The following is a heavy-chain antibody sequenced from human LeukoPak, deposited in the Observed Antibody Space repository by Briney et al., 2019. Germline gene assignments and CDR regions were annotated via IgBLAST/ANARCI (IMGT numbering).Heavy chain of an antibody. CDR2: TYYRSTWYY. CDR3: ARDRNFLDY. D-gene: IGHD1-7*01. Sequence: SQTLSLTCAISGDSVSSTAAWNCIRQSPSRGLEWLGRTYYRSTWYYDYAISVKGRIRITPDTSKNQFSLQLNSVTPEDTAVYYCARDRNFLDYWGQGTLVTVSS. V-gene: IGHV6-1*01. CDR1: GDSVSSTAA. J-gene: IGHJ4*02.